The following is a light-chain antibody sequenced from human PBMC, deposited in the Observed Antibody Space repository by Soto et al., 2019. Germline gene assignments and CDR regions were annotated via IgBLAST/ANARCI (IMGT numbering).Light chain of an antibody. J-gene: IGLJ2*01. CDR1: SGSIASNS. Sequence: NFMLTQPHSVSESPGKTVTISCTRSSGSIASNSVQWYQQRPGSAPTIVIYEDNQRPSGVPDRFSGSIDSSSNSASLTISGLKTEDEADYYCQSYDSSNVVFGGGTKLTV. CDR2: EDN. CDR3: QSYDSSNVV. V-gene: IGLV6-57*04.